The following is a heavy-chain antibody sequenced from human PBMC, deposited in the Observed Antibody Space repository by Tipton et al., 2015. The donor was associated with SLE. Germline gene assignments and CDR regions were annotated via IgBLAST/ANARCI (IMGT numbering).Heavy chain of an antibody. CDR1: GFTFSSYA. CDR3: ARDGRGDIAARLPAY. J-gene: IGHJ4*02. D-gene: IGHD6-6*01. Sequence: RSLRLSCAASGFTFSSYAMHWVRQAPGKGLEWVAVISYDGSNKYYADSVKGRFTISRDNSKNTLYLQMNSLRAEDTAVYYCARDGRGDIAARLPAYWGQGTLVTVSS. V-gene: IGHV3-30*04. CDR2: ISYDGSNK.